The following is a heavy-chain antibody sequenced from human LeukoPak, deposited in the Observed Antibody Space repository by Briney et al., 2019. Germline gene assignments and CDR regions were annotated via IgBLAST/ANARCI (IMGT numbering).Heavy chain of an antibody. Sequence: SETLSLTCAVYGGSFSGYYWSWIRQPPGKGLEWIEEINHNGSTNYNPSLKSRATISVDTSKNQFSLKLSSVTAADTAVYYCARVRDYYYYVMDVWGQGTTVTVSS. V-gene: IGHV4-34*01. J-gene: IGHJ6*02. CDR2: INHNGST. CDR1: GGSFSGYY. CDR3: ARVRDYYYYVMDV.